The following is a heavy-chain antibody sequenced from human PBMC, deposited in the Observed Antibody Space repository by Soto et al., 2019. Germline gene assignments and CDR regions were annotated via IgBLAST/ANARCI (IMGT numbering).Heavy chain of an antibody. Sequence: EVQLLESGGGLVQPGGSLRLSCAASGFTFSSYAMSWVRQAPGQGLEWVSAISGSGGSTYYADSVKGRFTISRDNSKNTLYLQMNSLRAEDTAVYYCAKGKERVKNGMDVWGQGTAVTVSS. V-gene: IGHV3-23*01. D-gene: IGHD1-1*01. CDR1: GFTFSSYA. J-gene: IGHJ6*02. CDR2: ISGSGGST. CDR3: AKGKERVKNGMDV.